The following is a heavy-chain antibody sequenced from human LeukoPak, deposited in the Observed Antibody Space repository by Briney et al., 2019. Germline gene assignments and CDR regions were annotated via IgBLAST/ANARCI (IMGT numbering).Heavy chain of an antibody. J-gene: IGHJ4*02. Sequence: SETLSLTCTVSGGSISSYYWSWIRQPPGRGLEWIGYIYYSGSTNYNPSLKSRVTISVDTSKNQFSLKLSSVTAADTAVYYCARVTQNYDILTGYYPYYFDYWGQGTLVTVSS. CDR2: IYYSGST. V-gene: IGHV4-59*01. D-gene: IGHD3-9*01. CDR3: ARVTQNYDILTGYYPYYFDY. CDR1: GGSISSYY.